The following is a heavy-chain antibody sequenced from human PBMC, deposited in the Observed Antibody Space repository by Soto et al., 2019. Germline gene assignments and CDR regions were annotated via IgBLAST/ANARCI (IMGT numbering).Heavy chain of an antibody. J-gene: IGHJ4*02. CDR2: IYYSGST. CDR3: ARAAPYIEAAGFDY. Sequence: QVQLQESGPGLVKPSETLSLTCTVSGGSVSSGSYYWSWIRQPPGKGLEWIGYIYYSGSTNYNPSLESRVTISVDTSKTQFSLKLSSVTAADTAVYYCARAAPYIEAAGFDYWGQGTLVTVSS. CDR1: GGSVSSGSYY. D-gene: IGHD6-13*01. V-gene: IGHV4-61*01.